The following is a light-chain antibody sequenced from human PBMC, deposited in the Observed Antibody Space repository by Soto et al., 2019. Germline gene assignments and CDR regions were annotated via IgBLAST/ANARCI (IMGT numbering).Light chain of an antibody. CDR2: DVS. V-gene: IGLV2-14*01. CDR1: SSDVGGYNY. J-gene: IGLJ7*01. CDR3: SSYTSSSAPSAV. Sequence: QCVLTQPASVSGSPGQSITISCTGTSSDVGGYNYVSWYQQHPGKAPKLMIYDVSNRPSGVSNRFSGSKSGNTASLTISGLQAEDEADYFCSSYTSSSAPSAVFGGGTQLTVL.